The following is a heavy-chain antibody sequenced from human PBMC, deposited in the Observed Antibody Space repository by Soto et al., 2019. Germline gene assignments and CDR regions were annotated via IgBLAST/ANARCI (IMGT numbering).Heavy chain of an antibody. CDR3: GRVDTGNFYYFRY. CDR2: TYWDDDK. J-gene: IGHJ4*02. D-gene: IGHD2-8*02. V-gene: IGHV2-5*02. CDR1: GFSLTTTDVG. Sequence: QITLKETGPTLVKPTQTLTLTCTFSGFSLTTTDVGVGWIRQPPEKALEWLSLTYWDDDKRYNPSLRNRLTIAKDTSRSQVVLTLTNLDPVDTATYYCGRVDTGNFYYFRYWGQGILVTVSS.